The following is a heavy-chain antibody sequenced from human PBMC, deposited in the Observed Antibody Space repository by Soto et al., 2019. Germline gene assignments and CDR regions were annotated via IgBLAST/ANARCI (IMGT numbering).Heavy chain of an antibody. CDR1: GFTFSNAW. Sequence: GGSLRLSCAASGFTFSNAWMSWVRQAPGKGLEWVGRIKSKTDGGTTDYAAPVKGRFTISRDDSKNTLYLQMNSLKTEDTAVYYCAKDLRFLEWLGYYYGMDVWGQGTTVTVSS. J-gene: IGHJ6*02. CDR3: AKDLRFLEWLGYYYGMDV. CDR2: IKSKTDGGTT. D-gene: IGHD3-3*01. V-gene: IGHV3-15*01.